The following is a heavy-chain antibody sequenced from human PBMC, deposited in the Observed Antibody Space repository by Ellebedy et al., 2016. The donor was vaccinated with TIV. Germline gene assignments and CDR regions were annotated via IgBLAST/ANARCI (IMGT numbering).Heavy chain of an antibody. CDR3: AKTRGYSDAFDS. CDR1: GFTFTSYS. V-gene: IGHV3-23*01. Sequence: GESLKISXTASGFTFTSYSMNWVRQAPGKGLEWVSSISANAINTYDADSVKGRFTISRDNSKNTLYLQMNGLRAEDTAIYYCAKTRGYSDAFDSWGQGTMVTVS. D-gene: IGHD5-18*01. J-gene: IGHJ3*01. CDR2: ISANAINT.